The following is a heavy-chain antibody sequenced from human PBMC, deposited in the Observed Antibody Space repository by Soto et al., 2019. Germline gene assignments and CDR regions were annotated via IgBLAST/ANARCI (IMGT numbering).Heavy chain of an antibody. CDR2: IKGDGSQQ. Sequence: EVQLVESGGGLVQPGGSLRLSCAASGFTFSNYWMNWVRQAPGKGLEWLANIKGDGSQQYYVESVKGRFTISRDHAKNLVFLQMNRLRVEDTAVYYCLGAGAAATGRGQGILVTVSS. J-gene: IGHJ4*02. V-gene: IGHV3-7*01. CDR1: GFTFSNYW. CDR3: LGAGAAATG. D-gene: IGHD6-13*01.